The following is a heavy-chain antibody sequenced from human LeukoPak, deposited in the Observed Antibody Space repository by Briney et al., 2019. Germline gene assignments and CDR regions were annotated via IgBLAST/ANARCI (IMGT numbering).Heavy chain of an antibody. CDR3: ARARRRGYSYGYSGY. D-gene: IGHD5-18*01. V-gene: IGHV3-33*08. CDR2: IWYDGSNK. J-gene: IGHJ4*02. Sequence: PGGSLRLSCATSGFTFNRYAMHWVRQAPGKGLEWVAVIWYDGSNKYYADSVKGRFTISRDNSKNTLYLQMNSLRAEDTAVYYCARARRRGYSYGYSGYWGQGTLVTVSS. CDR1: GFTFNRYA.